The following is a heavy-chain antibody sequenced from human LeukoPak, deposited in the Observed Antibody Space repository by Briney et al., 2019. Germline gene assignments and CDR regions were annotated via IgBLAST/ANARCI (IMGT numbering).Heavy chain of an antibody. CDR3: ARDSGEYYFDY. Sequence: ASVKVSCKASGYTFTRYAMHWVRQAPGQRPEWMGWINAGNGDTKYSQKFQGRVTITRDTSASTAYMELSSLRSEDTAVYYCARDSGEYYFDYWGQGTLVTVSS. CDR2: INAGNGDT. V-gene: IGHV1-3*01. CDR1: GYTFTRYA. J-gene: IGHJ4*02. D-gene: IGHD2-15*01.